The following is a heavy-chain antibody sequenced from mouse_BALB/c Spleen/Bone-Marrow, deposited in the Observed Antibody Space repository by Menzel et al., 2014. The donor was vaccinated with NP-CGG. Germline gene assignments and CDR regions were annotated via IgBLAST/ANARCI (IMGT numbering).Heavy chain of an antibody. J-gene: IGHJ2*01. V-gene: IGHV1S22*01. CDR2: IYPGSGST. D-gene: IGHD1-2*01. CDR1: GYTFTSYW. CDR3: TPRLRY. Sequence: LQQSGSELVRPGASVKLSCKASGYTFTSYWMHWVKQRPGQGLECIGNIYPGSGSTNYDEKFKSKATLTVDTSSSTAYMQLSSLTSEDSAVYYCTPRLRYWGQGTTLTVSS.